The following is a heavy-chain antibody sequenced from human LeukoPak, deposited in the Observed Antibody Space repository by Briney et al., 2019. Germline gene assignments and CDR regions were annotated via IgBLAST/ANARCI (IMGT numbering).Heavy chain of an antibody. Sequence: GESLKIPCKGSGYSFTSYWIGWVRQMPGKGLEWMGIIYPGDSDTRYSPSFQGQVTISADKSISTAYLQWSSLKASDTAMYYCARLYYYDSSGYYVFDYWGQGTLVTVSS. CDR3: ARLYYYDSSGYYVFDY. CDR1: GYSFTSYW. D-gene: IGHD3-22*01. CDR2: IYPGDSDT. V-gene: IGHV5-51*01. J-gene: IGHJ4*02.